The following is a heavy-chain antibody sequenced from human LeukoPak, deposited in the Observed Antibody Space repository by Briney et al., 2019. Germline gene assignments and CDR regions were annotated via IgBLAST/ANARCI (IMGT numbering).Heavy chain of an antibody. CDR2: INHSGST. CDR1: GGSFSGYY. J-gene: IGHJ4*02. V-gene: IGHV4-34*01. CDR3: ARGPPFSAHDY. D-gene: IGHD4/OR15-4a*01. Sequence: SETLSLTCAVYGGSFSGYYWSWIRQPPGKGLEWIGEINHSGSTNYNPSLKSRVTISVDTSKNQFSLKLSSVTAADTAVYYCARGPPFSAHDYWGQGTLSPSPQ.